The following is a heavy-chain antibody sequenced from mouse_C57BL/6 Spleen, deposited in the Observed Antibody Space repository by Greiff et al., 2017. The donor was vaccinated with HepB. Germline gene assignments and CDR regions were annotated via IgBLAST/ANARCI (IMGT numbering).Heavy chain of an antibody. J-gene: IGHJ1*03. CDR1: GYTFTDYY. D-gene: IGHD1-1*01. V-gene: IGHV1-26*01. Sequence: EVKLQQSGPELVKPGASVKISCKASGYTFTDYYMNWVKQSHGKSLEWIGDINPNNGGTSYNQKFKGKATLTVDKSSSTAYMELRSLTSEDSAVYYCAREGSTWYFDVWGTGTTVTVSS. CDR2: INPNNGGT. CDR3: AREGSTWYFDV.